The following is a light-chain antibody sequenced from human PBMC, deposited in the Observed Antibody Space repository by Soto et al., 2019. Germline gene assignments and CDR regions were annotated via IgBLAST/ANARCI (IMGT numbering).Light chain of an antibody. J-gene: IGLJ2*01. Sequence: QSVLTQPPSASGSPGQSVTISCTGTSSDVGNYNYVSWYQQHPGKAPKLMIYDVSKRPSGVPDRFSGSKSGNTASLTVSGLQAEDEADYYCNSYAGSNNLGVFGGGTKLTVL. CDR3: NSYAGSNNLGV. V-gene: IGLV2-8*01. CDR1: SSDVGNYNY. CDR2: DVS.